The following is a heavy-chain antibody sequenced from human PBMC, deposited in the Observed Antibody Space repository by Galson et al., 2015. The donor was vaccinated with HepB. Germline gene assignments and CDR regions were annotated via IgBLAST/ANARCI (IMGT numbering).Heavy chain of an antibody. D-gene: IGHD2-15*01. CDR1: GFTFDDYA. V-gene: IGHV3-43D*03. Sequence: SLRLSCAASGFTFDDYAMHWVRQAPGKGLEWVSLISWDGGSTYYADSVKGRFTISIDNSKNSLYLQMNSLRAEDTALYYCAKDYCSGGSCYSDLMGAWGQGTLFTVSS. J-gene: IGHJ5*02. CDR3: AKDYCSGGSCYSDLMGA. CDR2: ISWDGGST.